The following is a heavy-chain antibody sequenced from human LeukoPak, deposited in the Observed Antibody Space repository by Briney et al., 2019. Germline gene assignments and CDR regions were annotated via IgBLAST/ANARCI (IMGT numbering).Heavy chain of an antibody. CDR3: ARVRVATTLWGYYYYYYMDV. CDR2: IYTSGST. J-gene: IGHJ6*03. Sequence: SETLSLTCTVSGGSISSGSYYWSWIRQPAGKGLEWIGRIYTSGSTNYNPSLKSRVTISVDTSKNQFSLKLSSVTAADTAVYYCARVRVATTLWGYYYYYYMDVWGKGTTVTVSS. D-gene: IGHD5-12*01. V-gene: IGHV4-61*02. CDR1: GGSISSGSYY.